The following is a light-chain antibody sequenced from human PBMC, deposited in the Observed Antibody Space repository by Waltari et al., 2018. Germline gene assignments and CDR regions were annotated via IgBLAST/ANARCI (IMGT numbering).Light chain of an antibody. CDR3: QQHDNFPYT. V-gene: IGKV1-33*01. CDR2: DAS. Sequence: DIQMTQSPSSLSASIGDRVTITCQASQEIHDYLNWYQQKPGKAPKLLIFDASKLGAGVPARFRGGGSGTDFTLAINSLQPEDVATYYCQQHDNFPYTFGQGTTLHI. J-gene: IGKJ2*01. CDR1: QEIHDY.